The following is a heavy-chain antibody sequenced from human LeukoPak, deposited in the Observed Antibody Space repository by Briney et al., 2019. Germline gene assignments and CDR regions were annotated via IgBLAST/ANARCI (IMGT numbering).Heavy chain of an antibody. Sequence: GGSLRLSCTVSGFTVSINSMSWVRQAPGKGLEWVANIKQDGSEKYYVDSVKGRFTISRDNAKNSLFLQMKSLRAEDTAVYYCARVVMVIIGGNWFDPWGQGTLVTVSS. CDR1: GFTVSINS. CDR2: IKQDGSEK. V-gene: IGHV3-7*04. CDR3: ARVVMVIIGGNWFDP. J-gene: IGHJ5*02. D-gene: IGHD3-22*01.